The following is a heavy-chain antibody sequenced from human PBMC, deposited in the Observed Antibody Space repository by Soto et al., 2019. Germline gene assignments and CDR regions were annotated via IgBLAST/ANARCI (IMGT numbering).Heavy chain of an antibody. D-gene: IGHD3-10*01. CDR1: GFIFRSYG. Sequence: QVQLAESGGGVAQPGRSLRLSCAASGFIFRSYGMHWVRQAPGTGLEWVAFIWYDGVNKYYADSVKGRFTISSDNSKNTLYLQLDSLLAEDTAVYYCWREADSRLLWFLNADYWGQGTLVNVS. CDR3: WREADSRLLWFLNADY. J-gene: IGHJ4*02. V-gene: IGHV3-33*01. CDR2: IWYDGVNK.